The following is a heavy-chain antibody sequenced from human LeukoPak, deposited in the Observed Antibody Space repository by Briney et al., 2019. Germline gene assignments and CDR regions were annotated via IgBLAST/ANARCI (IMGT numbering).Heavy chain of an antibody. CDR3: ARLTKRTGWCDY. Sequence: SETLSLTCTVSGGSISSYYWSWIRQPPGKGLEWIGYIYYSGSTNYNPSLKSRVTISVDTSKNQFSLKLSSVTAADTAVYYCARLTKRTGWCDYWGQGTLVTGSS. CDR2: IYYSGST. CDR1: GGSISSYY. V-gene: IGHV4-59*08. D-gene: IGHD6-19*01. J-gene: IGHJ4*02.